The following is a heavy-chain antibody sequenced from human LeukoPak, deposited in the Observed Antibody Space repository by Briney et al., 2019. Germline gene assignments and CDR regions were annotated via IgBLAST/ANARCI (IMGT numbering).Heavy chain of an antibody. D-gene: IGHD3-22*01. CDR2: ISSSSSYI. V-gene: IGHV3-21*01. Sequence: PGGSLRLSCAASGFTFSSYSMNWVRQAPGKGLEWVSSISSSSSYIYYADSVKGRFTISRDNAKNSLYLQMNSLRAEDTAVYYCARDRTMIVVADTDAFDIWGQGTMVTVSS. CDR3: ARDRTMIVVADTDAFDI. J-gene: IGHJ3*02. CDR1: GFTFSSYS.